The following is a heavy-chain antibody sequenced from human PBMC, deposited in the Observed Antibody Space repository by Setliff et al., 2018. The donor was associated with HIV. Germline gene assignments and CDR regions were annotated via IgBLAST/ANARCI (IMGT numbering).Heavy chain of an antibody. CDR3: ARDRTGYFDY. CDR2: MYTSGST. CDR1: GGSFSGHY. J-gene: IGHJ4*02. Sequence: SETLSLTCAVYGGSFSGHYWSWIRQPAGKGLEWIGRMYTSGSTNYNPSLKSRVTISVDTSKNHFSLKLSSVTAADTAVYYCARDRTGYFDYWGQGTLVTVSS. V-gene: IGHV4-4*07. D-gene: IGHD3-9*01.